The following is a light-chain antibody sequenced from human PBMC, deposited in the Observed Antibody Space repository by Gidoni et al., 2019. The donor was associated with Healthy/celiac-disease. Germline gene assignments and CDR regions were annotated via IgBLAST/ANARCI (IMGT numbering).Light chain of an antibody. CDR3: QQDNNWLSYT. CDR2: GAS. J-gene: IGKJ2*01. V-gene: IGKV3-15*01. CDR1: QSVSSN. Sequence: VMPQSPATLSVSPGERATLSCRASQSVSSNLAWYLQKPGQAPRLLIYGASTRATGIPARCSGSGSGTEFTLTISSLQSEDFAVYNCQQDNNWLSYTSGQXSKLELK.